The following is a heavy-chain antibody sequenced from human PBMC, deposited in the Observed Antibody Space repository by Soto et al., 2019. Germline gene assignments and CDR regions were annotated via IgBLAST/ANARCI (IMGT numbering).Heavy chain of an antibody. D-gene: IGHD2-2*01. Sequence: QVQLVESGGGVVQPGRSLRLSCAASGFTFSSYGMHWVRQAPGKGLEWVAVISYDGSNKYYADSVKGRFTISRDNSKNALYLQMNSLRAEDTAVYYCAKVVYCSSTSCYDHLPPGVSYGMDVWGQGTTVTVSS. CDR2: ISYDGSNK. CDR3: AKVVYCSSTSCYDHLPPGVSYGMDV. V-gene: IGHV3-30*18. CDR1: GFTFSSYG. J-gene: IGHJ6*02.